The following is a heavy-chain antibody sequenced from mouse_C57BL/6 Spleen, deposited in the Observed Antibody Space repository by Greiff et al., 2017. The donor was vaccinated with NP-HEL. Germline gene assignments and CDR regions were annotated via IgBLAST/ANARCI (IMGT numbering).Heavy chain of an antibody. V-gene: IGHV1-42*01. D-gene: IGHD3-2*01. Sequence: VQLQQSGPELVKPGASVKISCKASGYSFTGYYMNWVKQSPEKSLEWIGEINPSTGGTTYNQKFKAKATLTVDKSSSTAYMQLKSLTSEDSAVYFCARERGRQYFDYWGQGTTLTVSS. CDR3: ARERGRQYFDY. CDR2: INPSTGGT. J-gene: IGHJ2*01. CDR1: GYSFTGYY.